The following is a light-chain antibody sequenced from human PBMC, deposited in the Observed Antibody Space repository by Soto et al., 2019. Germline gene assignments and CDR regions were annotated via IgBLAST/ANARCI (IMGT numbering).Light chain of an antibody. CDR2: DAS. CDR3: QQRSNWPLT. CDR1: QSVSRNY. J-gene: IGKJ4*01. Sequence: EIVLTQFPGTLSLSPGERATLSCRASQSVSRNYLAWYQQKPGLAPSLLIYDASSRATGIPDRFSGSGSGTDFTLTISSLEPEYFAVYYCQQRSNWPLTFGGGTKVDIK. V-gene: IGKV3D-20*02.